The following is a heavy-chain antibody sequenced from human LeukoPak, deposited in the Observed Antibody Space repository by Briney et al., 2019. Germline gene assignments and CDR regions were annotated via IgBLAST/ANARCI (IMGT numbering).Heavy chain of an antibody. CDR3: ARGYYYGSGSPPLDY. CDR2: IYYSGST. Sequence: SETLSLTCTVSGGSISSYYWSWIRQPPGKGLEWIGYIYYSGSTYYNPSLKSRVTISVDTSKNQFSLKLSSVTAADTAVYYCARGYYYGSGSPPLDYWGQGTLVTVSS. CDR1: GGSISSYY. J-gene: IGHJ4*02. V-gene: IGHV4-30-4*01. D-gene: IGHD3-10*01.